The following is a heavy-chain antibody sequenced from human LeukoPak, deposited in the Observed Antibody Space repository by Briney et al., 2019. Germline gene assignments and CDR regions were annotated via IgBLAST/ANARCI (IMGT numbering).Heavy chain of an antibody. D-gene: IGHD3-22*01. CDR1: GFTFSSYW. Sequence: PGGSLRLSCAASGFTFSSYWMHWVRQAPGKGLVWVSRIKSDGNTNYADSVKGRFTISRDNAKNTVSLQMNSLRAEDTGVYYCARAPSEIGGYYPEYIRHWGQGTLVTVSS. CDR3: ARAPSEIGGYYPEYIRH. CDR2: IKSDGNT. J-gene: IGHJ1*01. V-gene: IGHV3-74*01.